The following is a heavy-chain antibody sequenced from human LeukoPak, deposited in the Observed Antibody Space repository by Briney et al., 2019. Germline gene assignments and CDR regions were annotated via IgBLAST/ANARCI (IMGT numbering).Heavy chain of an antibody. CDR3: AVDYGDYYFDY. D-gene: IGHD4-17*01. J-gene: IGHJ4*02. Sequence: GASVKISCKASGYTFTSYYVHWVRQAPGQGLEWMGIINPSGGSTSYAQKFQGRVTMTRDTSTSTVYMELSSLRSEDTAVYYCAVDYGDYYFDYWGQGTLVTVSS. V-gene: IGHV1-46*01. CDR2: INPSGGST. CDR1: GYTFTSYY.